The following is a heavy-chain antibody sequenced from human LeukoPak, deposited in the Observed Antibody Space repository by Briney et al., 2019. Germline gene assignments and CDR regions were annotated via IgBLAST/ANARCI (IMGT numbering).Heavy chain of an antibody. CDR2: VSGSDGST. V-gene: IGHV3-23*01. CDR3: AKTGMYWNGYYIDYRAFDN. J-gene: IGHJ3*02. D-gene: IGHD3-3*01. CDR1: GFIFSNYP. Sequence: PGGSLRLSCAASGFIFSNYPMSWVRQAPGKGLEWVSGVSGSDGSTYYVDSVKGRFTISRDNSKNTLYLQMNGLRAEDTALYYCAKTGMYWNGYYIDYRAFDNWGQGTMVTVSS.